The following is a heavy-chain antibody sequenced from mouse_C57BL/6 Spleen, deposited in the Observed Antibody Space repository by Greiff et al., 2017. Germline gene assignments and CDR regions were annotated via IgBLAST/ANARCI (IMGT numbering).Heavy chain of an antibody. Sequence: EVQLVESGGDLVKPGESLKLSCAASGFTFSSYGMSWVRQTPDKRLEWVATISSGGSYTYYPDSVKGRFTISRDNAKNTLYLQMSSLKSEDTAMYYCARREGITTAGFAYWGQGTLVTVSA. V-gene: IGHV5-6*01. D-gene: IGHD1-2*01. CDR1: GFTFSSYG. J-gene: IGHJ3*01. CDR3: ARREGITTAGFAY. CDR2: ISSGGSYT.